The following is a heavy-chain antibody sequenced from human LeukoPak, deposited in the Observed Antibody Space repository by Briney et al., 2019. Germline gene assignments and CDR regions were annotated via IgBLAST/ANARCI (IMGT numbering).Heavy chain of an antibody. J-gene: IGHJ4*02. CDR1: GFTFSSYS. CDR2: ISSSGTYI. CDR3: ARGYCSSTNCPIDY. V-gene: IGHV3-21*01. Sequence: GGSLRLSCAASGFTFSSYSMNWVRQAPGKGLEWVSSISSSGTYIYYADSVKGRFTISRDNAKNSLYLQMNSLRAVDTAVYYCARGYCSSTNCPIDYWGQGTLVTVSS. D-gene: IGHD2-2*01.